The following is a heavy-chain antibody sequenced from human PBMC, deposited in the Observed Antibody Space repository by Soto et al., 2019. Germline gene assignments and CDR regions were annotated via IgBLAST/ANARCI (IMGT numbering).Heavy chain of an antibody. D-gene: IGHD6-13*01. J-gene: IGHJ4*02. CDR3: ARGPSPAARDY. CDR2: INHSGST. V-gene: IGHV4-34*01. CDR1: GGSFSGYY. Sequence: SETLSLTCAVYGGSFSGYYWSWIRQPPGKGLEWIGEINHSGSTNYNPSLKSRVTISVDTSKNQFSLKLSSVTAADTAAYYCARGPSPAARDYWGQGTLVTVSS.